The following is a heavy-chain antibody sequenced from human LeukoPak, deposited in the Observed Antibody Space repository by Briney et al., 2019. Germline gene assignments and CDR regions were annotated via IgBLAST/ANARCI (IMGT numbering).Heavy chain of an antibody. D-gene: IGHD3-10*01. V-gene: IGHV1-18*04. Sequence: ASVKVSCKASGYTFTGYYMHWVRQAPGQGLEWMGWISAYNGNTNYAQKLQGRVTMTTDTSTSTAYMELRSLRSDDTAVYYCARVVVRGVRKYYYYYMDVWGKGTTVTVSS. CDR1: GYTFTGYY. CDR2: ISAYNGNT. CDR3: ARVVVRGVRKYYYYYMDV. J-gene: IGHJ6*03.